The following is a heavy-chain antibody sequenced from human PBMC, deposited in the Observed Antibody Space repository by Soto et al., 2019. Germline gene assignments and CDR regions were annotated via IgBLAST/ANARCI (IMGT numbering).Heavy chain of an antibody. J-gene: IGHJ6*02. CDR2: ISPSGGGA. CDR3: AKDLEQLTWGLHRDGLDV. D-gene: IGHD1-1*01. Sequence: EVYLLESGGDLVQPGGSLRLSCAASGFSFDSYVINWVRQAPGKGLEWVSSISPSGGGANYADSVKGRFTISRDNSKKTLSLQMNSLRAEDTAVYYCAKDLEQLTWGLHRDGLDVWGQGTTVTVSS. CDR1: GFSFDSYV. V-gene: IGHV3-23*01.